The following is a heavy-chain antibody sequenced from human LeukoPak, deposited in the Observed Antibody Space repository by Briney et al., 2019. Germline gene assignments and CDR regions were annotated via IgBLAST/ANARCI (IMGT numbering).Heavy chain of an antibody. J-gene: IGHJ5*02. D-gene: IGHD3-3*01. V-gene: IGHV4-59*01. CDR1: GGSISSYY. CDR3: ARVTSDDYDFWSGYYHNWFDP. Sequence: PSETLSLTCTVSGGSISSYYWSWIRQPPGKGLEWIGYIYYSGSTNYNPSLKSRVTISVDTSKNQFSLKLSSVTAADTAVYYCARVTSDDYDFWSGYYHNWFDPWGQGTLVTVSS. CDR2: IYYSGST.